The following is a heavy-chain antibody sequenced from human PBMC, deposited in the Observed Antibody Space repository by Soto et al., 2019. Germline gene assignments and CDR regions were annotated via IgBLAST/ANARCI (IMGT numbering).Heavy chain of an antibody. V-gene: IGHV1-69*13. CDR2: IIPIFGTA. CDR1: GGTFSSYA. J-gene: IGHJ6*02. D-gene: IGHD3-16*02. CDR3: ASSDYVWGSYRLGNYYYYGMDV. Sequence: GASVKVSCKASGGTFSSYANSWVRQAPGQGLAWMGGIIPIFGTANYAQKFQGRVTITADESTSTAYMELSSLRSEDTAVYYCASSDYVWGSYRLGNYYYYGMDVWGQGTTVTVSS.